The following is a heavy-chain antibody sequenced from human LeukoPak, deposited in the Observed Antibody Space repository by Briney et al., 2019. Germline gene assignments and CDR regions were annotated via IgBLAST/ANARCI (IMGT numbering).Heavy chain of an antibody. Sequence: GKGLEWVSAVSGRDDSIYYADSVKGRFTISRDNSRNTLYLQMNSLRVEDTAVYYCAKALEYWGQGTLVTVSS. CDR2: VSGRDDSI. V-gene: IGHV3-23*01. J-gene: IGHJ4*02. CDR3: AKALEY.